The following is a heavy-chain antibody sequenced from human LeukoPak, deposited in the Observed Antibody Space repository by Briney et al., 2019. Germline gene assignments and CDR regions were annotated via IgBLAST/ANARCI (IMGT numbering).Heavy chain of an antibody. CDR2: IFYSGST. D-gene: IGHD6-13*01. J-gene: IGHJ4*02. CDR1: GGSISSGSYY. Sequence: SETLSLTCTVSGGSISSGSYYWGWIRQPPGKGLEWIGSIFYSGSTYYNPSLKSRVTISVDTSKNQFSLKLNSVTAADTAVYYCARQESSNWDWGQGTLVTVSS. V-gene: IGHV4-39*01. CDR3: ARQESSNWD.